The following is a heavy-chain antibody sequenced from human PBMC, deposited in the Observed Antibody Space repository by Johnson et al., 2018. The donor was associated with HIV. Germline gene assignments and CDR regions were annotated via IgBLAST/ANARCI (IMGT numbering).Heavy chain of an antibody. V-gene: IGHV3-33*05. CDR1: GFTFSSYG. J-gene: IGHJ3*02. Sequence: QMLLVESGGGVVQPGGSLRLSCAASGFTFSSYGLHWVRQAPGKGLQWVAVISYDANNKYYADSVKGRFTISRDNSKNTLYLQMNSLKTDDTAVYYCTTEYNWNDKGGAFDIWGQGTMVTVSS. D-gene: IGHD1-1*01. CDR3: TTEYNWNDKGGAFDI. CDR2: ISYDANNK.